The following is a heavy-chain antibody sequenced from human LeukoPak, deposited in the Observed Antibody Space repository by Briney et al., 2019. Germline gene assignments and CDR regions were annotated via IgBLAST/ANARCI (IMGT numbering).Heavy chain of an antibody. V-gene: IGHV4-59*01. CDR3: ARETGVAEQTANWFFDL. J-gene: IGHJ2*01. CDR1: GGSISTYY. Sequence: SETLSLTCTVSGGSISTYYWSWVRQPPAKGLEWLGYIYYCGATKYNPPLKRRVTISGAQSKHQFSRTLDSVTAASTAVYYCARETGVAEQTANWFFDLWGRGTLATVSS. D-gene: IGHD1/OR15-1a*01. CDR2: IYYCGAT.